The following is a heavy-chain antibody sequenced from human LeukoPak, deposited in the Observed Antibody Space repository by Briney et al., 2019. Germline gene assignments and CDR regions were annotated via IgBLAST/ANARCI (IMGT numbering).Heavy chain of an antibody. V-gene: IGHV7-4-1*02. CDR1: GYTFTSYS. CDR3: ARDFPARDWFFDL. J-gene: IGHJ2*01. Sequence: AASVKVSCKASGYTFTSYSMNWVRQAPGQGLEYMGRINANTGNPTYAQGFTGRFVFSLDTSVSTAYLQISSLKAEDTAVYYCARDFPARDWFFDLWGRGTLVTVSS. CDR2: INANTGNP.